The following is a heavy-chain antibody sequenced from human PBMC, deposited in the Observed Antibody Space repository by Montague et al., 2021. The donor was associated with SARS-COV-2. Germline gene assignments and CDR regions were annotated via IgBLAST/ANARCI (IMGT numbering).Heavy chain of an antibody. D-gene: IGHD1-1*01. CDR2: IYYTGST. CDR1: GGSISSYY. V-gene: IGHV4-59*01. Sequence: SETLSLTCCVSGGSISSYYWSWIRQPPGKGLELIGYIYYTGSTKSNPSLKIRVRLSLYTPKNHFSLKLSSVTAADTAIYYCSRAQNTCFIANCVNYSDSWGLGTLVTVSS. J-gene: IGHJ4*02. CDR3: SRAQNTCFIANCVNYSDS.